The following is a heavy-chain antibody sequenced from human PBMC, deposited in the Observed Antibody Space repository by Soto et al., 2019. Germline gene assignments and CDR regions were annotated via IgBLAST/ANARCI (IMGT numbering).Heavy chain of an antibody. CDR2: IHYSGTT. V-gene: IGHV4-39*01. Sequence: PSEXXXLTCTVSGGSITSDIFYWGWTRQPPGKEPEWIASIHYSGTTYYNQYLKSRVTISVDTSRNQIYLQLRSVTAADLAVYHCAGLWQQLVPEIWGQGALVTVLL. J-gene: IGHJ4*02. CDR1: GGSITSDIFY. D-gene: IGHD6-13*01. CDR3: AGLWQQLVPEI.